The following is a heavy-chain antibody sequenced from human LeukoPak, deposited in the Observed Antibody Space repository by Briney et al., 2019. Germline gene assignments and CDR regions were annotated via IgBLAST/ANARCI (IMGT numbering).Heavy chain of an antibody. D-gene: IGHD5-12*01. Sequence: SETLSLTCTVSGGSISSGDYYWSWIRQTPGKGLEWIGYIYYSGSTYYNPSLKSRVTISVDTSKNQFSLKLSSVTAADTAVYYCARENSGYDSYYFDYWGQGTLVTVSS. CDR2: IYYSGST. J-gene: IGHJ4*02. CDR1: GGSISSGDYY. CDR3: ARENSGYDSYYFDY. V-gene: IGHV4-30-4*08.